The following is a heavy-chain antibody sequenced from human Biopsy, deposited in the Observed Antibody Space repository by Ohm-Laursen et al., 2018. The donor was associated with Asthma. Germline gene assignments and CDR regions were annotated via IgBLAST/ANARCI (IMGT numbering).Heavy chain of an antibody. CDR2: HDHEEGGT. Sequence: ASVKVSCKISGYSLTDLSMHWVRQAPGQGLEWMGGHDHEEGGTVNARRFQGRVTMTEDTSTGTAYMELSSLSSDDTAVYYCASDFPKDYVRYNFQFWGQGTLVTASS. CDR3: ASDFPKDYVRYNFQF. J-gene: IGHJ4*02. D-gene: IGHD4-17*01. V-gene: IGHV1-24*01. CDR1: GYSLTDLS.